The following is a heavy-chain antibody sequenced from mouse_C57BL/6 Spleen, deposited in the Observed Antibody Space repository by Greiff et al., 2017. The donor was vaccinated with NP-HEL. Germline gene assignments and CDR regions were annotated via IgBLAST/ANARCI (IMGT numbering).Heavy chain of an antibody. J-gene: IGHJ1*03. Sequence: EVQRVESGGDLVKPGGSLKLSCAASGFTFSSYGMSWVRQTPDKRLEWVATISSGGSYTYYPDSVKGRFTISRDNAKNTLYLQMSSLKSEDTAMYYCARHDYYGSDWYFDVWGTGTTVTVSS. CDR3: ARHDYYGSDWYFDV. CDR2: ISSGGSYT. V-gene: IGHV5-6*01. D-gene: IGHD1-1*01. CDR1: GFTFSSYG.